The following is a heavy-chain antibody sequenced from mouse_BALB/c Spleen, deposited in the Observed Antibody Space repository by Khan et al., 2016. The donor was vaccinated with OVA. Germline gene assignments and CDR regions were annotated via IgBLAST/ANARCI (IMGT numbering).Heavy chain of an antibody. V-gene: IGHV1-39*01. Sequence: EVQLQESGPELEKPGASVKISCKASGYSFTGYNMNWVKQSNGKSLEWIGNIDPYYGNAIYNQKFRGKATLTVDKSSSTAYMQLNSLTSEDSAVYYCARLGDDYAFGYWGQGTTLTVSS. J-gene: IGHJ2*01. CDR1: GYSFTGYN. CDR2: IDPYYGNA. D-gene: IGHD2-4*01. CDR3: ARLGDDYAFGY.